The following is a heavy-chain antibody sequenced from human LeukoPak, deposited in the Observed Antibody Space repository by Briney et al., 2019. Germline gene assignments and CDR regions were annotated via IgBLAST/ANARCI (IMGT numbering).Heavy chain of an antibody. Sequence: SGTLSLTCAVSGGSISSSYYWSWIRQPAGKGLEWIGRIYTSGSTNYNPSLKSRVTISVDTSKNQFSLKLSSVTAADTAVYYCARHDYSNYGVFYYYYMDVWGKGTTVTVSS. D-gene: IGHD4-11*01. CDR2: IYTSGST. V-gene: IGHV4-61*02. J-gene: IGHJ6*03. CDR3: ARHDYSNYGVFYYYYMDV. CDR1: GGSISSSYY.